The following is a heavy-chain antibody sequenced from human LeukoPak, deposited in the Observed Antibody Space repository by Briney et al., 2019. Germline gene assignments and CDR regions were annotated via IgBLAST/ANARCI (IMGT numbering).Heavy chain of an antibody. CDR2: MNPNSGNT. CDR3: ARDLITMVRESGYYYGMDV. J-gene: IGHJ6*02. V-gene: IGHV1-8*03. D-gene: IGHD3-10*01. Sequence: ASVKVSCKASGYTFTSYDINWVRQATGQGLEWMGWMNPNSGNTGYAQKFQGRVTITRNTSISTAYMELSSLRSEDTAVYYCARDLITMVRESGYYYGMDVWGQGTTVTVSS. CDR1: GYTFTSYD.